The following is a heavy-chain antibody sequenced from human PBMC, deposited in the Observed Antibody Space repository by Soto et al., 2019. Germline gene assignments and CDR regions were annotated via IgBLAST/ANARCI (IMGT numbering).Heavy chain of an antibody. J-gene: IGHJ4*02. D-gene: IGHD2-15*01. V-gene: IGHV4-31*11. CDR3: ARGSVVAATLFDY. CDR1: GGSISSGDYY. Sequence: SETLSLTCAVSGGSISSGDYYWSWIRQPPGKGLEWIGYIYYSGSTYYNPSLKSRVTISVDTSKNQFSLKLSSVTAADTAVYYCARGSVVAATLFDYWGQGTLVTVSS. CDR2: IYYSGST.